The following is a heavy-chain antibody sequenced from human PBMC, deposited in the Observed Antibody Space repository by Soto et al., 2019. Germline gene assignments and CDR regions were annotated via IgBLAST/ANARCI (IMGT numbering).Heavy chain of an antibody. Sequence: ASVKVSCKASGGTFSSYAISWVRQAPGQGLEWMGGIIPIFGTANYAQKFQGRVTITADESTSTAYMELSSLRSEDTAVYYCARAPPKYSSGSLDYWGQGTLVTVSS. J-gene: IGHJ4*02. CDR1: GGTFSSYA. D-gene: IGHD6-19*01. V-gene: IGHV1-69*13. CDR2: IIPIFGTA. CDR3: ARAPPKYSSGSLDY.